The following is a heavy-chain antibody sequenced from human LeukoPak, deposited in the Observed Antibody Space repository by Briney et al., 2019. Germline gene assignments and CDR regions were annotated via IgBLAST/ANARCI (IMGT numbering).Heavy chain of an antibody. Sequence: KPGESLKISCKGSGYSFTSYWIGWVRQMPGKGLEWMGIIYPGDPDTRYSPSFQGQVTISADKSISTAYLQWSSLKASDTAMYYCARHRSAAAGTFWFDYWGQGTLVTVSS. V-gene: IGHV5-51*01. J-gene: IGHJ4*02. CDR2: IYPGDPDT. CDR3: ARHRSAAAGTFWFDY. CDR1: GYSFTSYW. D-gene: IGHD6-13*01.